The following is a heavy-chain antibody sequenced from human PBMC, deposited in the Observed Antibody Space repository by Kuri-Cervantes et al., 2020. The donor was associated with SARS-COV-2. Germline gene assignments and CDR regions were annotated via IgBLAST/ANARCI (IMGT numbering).Heavy chain of an antibody. CDR1: GFTFSNAW. D-gene: IGHD3-10*01. CDR3: TTALTPQMYYYGSGRED. V-gene: IGHV3-15*01. CDR2: IKSKTDGGTT. Sequence: LSLTCAASGFTFSNAWMSWVRQAPGKGLEWVGRIKSKTDGGTTDYAAPVKGRFTISRDDSKNTLYLQMNSLKTEDTAVYYCTTALTPQMYYYGSGREDWGQGTLVTVSS. J-gene: IGHJ4*02.